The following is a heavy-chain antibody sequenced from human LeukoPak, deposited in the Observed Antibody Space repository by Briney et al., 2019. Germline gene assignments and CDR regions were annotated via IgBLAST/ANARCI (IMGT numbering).Heavy chain of an antibody. Sequence: GGSLRLSCAASGFTVSSNYMSWVRQAPGKGLEWVSVSYTGGNTHYADSVKGRFTLSRDNSKNTVYLQMNSLRVEDTAMYYCASISDLLYYFDSWGQGTLVTVSS. CDR1: GFTVSSNY. CDR2: SYTGGNT. CDR3: ASISDLLYYFDS. V-gene: IGHV3-66*01. J-gene: IGHJ4*02.